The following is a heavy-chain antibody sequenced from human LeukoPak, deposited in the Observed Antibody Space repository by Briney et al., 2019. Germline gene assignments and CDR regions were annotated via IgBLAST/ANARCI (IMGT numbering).Heavy chain of an antibody. Sequence: ASETLSLTCTVSGGSISSYFWSWIRQPPGKGLEWIGYISYGGSTNYNPSLKSRVTISVDTSKNQFSLKLTSVTAADTAVYYCARADPSSFYYESSPLSLGHWGPGTLVTVSS. CDR1: GGSISSYF. J-gene: IGHJ1*01. CDR2: ISYGGST. CDR3: ARADPSSFYYESSPLSLGH. D-gene: IGHD3-22*01. V-gene: IGHV4-59*01.